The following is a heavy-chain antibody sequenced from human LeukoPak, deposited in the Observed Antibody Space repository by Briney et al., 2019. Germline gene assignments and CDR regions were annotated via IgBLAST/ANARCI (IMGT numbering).Heavy chain of an antibody. CDR2: IYPGDSDT. Sequence: GESLKISCKGSGYIFTSYWIAWVRQMPGKGLEWMGIIYPGDSDTRYSPSFQGQVTISADKSISTAYLQWSSLKASDTAMYYCARLGLYDSSGYYGGYFDYWGQGTLVTVSS. D-gene: IGHD3-22*01. CDR3: ARLGLYDSSGYYGGYFDY. J-gene: IGHJ4*02. CDR1: GYIFTSYW. V-gene: IGHV5-51*01.